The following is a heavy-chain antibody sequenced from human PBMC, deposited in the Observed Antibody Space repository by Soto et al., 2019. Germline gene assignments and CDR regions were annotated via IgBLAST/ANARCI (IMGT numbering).Heavy chain of an antibody. D-gene: IGHD5-18*01. CDR2: IYPGDSGT. Sequence: GESLKISCKGSGYSFTSYWIGWVRQMPGKGLEWMGIIYPGDSGTRYSPSFQGQVTISADKSISTAYLQWSSLKASDTAMYYCARGRIQLWLRPYYYGMDVWGQGTTVTVSS. V-gene: IGHV5-51*01. CDR3: ARGRIQLWLRPYYYGMDV. J-gene: IGHJ6*02. CDR1: GYSFTSYW.